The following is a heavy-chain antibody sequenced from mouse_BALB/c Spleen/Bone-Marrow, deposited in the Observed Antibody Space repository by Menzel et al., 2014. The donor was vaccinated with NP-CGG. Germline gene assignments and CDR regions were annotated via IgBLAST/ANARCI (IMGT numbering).Heavy chain of an antibody. CDR3: TRRDTTAMDY. CDR2: ILPGRGST. Sequence: QVQLKQSGAELMKPGASVKISCKATGYTFSSYWIEWVKQRPGHGLEWIGEILPGRGSTNYNEKFKGKATFTSDTSSNTAYKHLSSLTSEESAVYYCTRRDTTAMDYWGQGTSVTVSS. CDR1: GYTFSSYW. J-gene: IGHJ4*01. D-gene: IGHD1-1*01. V-gene: IGHV1-9*01.